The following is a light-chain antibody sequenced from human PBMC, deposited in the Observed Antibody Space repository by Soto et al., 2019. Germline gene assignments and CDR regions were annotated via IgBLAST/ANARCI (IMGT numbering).Light chain of an antibody. CDR1: SSDVGGYTY. Sequence: QSALTQPASVSGSPGQSITISCTGTSSDVGGYTYVSWYQQHPGKAPKLMIYEVTRRPSGVSNRFSASESDNTASLTISGLQDEDEADYYCGSYTRHSNDVFGTGTKVTVL. J-gene: IGLJ1*01. V-gene: IGLV2-14*01. CDR2: EVT. CDR3: GSYTRHSNDV.